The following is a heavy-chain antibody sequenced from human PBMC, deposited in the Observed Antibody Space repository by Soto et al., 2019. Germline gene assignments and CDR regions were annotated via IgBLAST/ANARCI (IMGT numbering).Heavy chain of an antibody. J-gene: IGHJ4*02. D-gene: IGHD3-3*01. CDR3: ARPSDFWSGLPDY. CDR1: GYTFTSSP. CDR2: INAGNGNT. V-gene: IGHV1-3*01. Sequence: ASVKVSCKASGYTFTSSPMHWVRQAPGQRLEWMGWINAGNGNTKYSQKFQGRVTITRDTSASTAYMELSSLRSEDTAVYYCARPSDFWSGLPDYWGQGTLVTVSS.